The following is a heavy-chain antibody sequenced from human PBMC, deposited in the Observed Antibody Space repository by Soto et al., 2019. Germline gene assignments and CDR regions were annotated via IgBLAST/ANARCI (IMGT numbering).Heavy chain of an antibody. Sequence: SVKVSCKASGGTFSSYAISWVRQAPGQGLEWMGGIIPIFGTANYAQKFQGRVTITADESTSTAYMELSSLRSEDTAVYYCASRDYDILTGNFDYWGQGTLVTVSS. CDR2: IIPIFGTA. CDR1: GGTFSSYA. D-gene: IGHD3-9*01. V-gene: IGHV1-69*13. J-gene: IGHJ4*02. CDR3: ASRDYDILTGNFDY.